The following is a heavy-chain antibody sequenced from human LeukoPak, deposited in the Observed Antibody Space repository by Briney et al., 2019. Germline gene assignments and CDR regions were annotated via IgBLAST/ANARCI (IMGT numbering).Heavy chain of an antibody. V-gene: IGHV6-1*01. CDR1: GDSSSSNSAA. Sequence: SQTLSLTCAVSGDSSSSNSAAWHWIRQSPSRGLEWLGRTYYRSNSYNDYAVAVKGRITISADTSKNQFSLQLNSVTPEDTAVYYCARSISGLGDWGQGALVTVSS. CDR2: TYYRSNSYN. CDR3: ARSISGLGD. J-gene: IGHJ4*02. D-gene: IGHD3-16*01.